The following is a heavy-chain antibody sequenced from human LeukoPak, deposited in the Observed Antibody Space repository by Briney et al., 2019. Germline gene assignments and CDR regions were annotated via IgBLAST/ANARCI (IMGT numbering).Heavy chain of an antibody. CDR1: GGTFSSYA. D-gene: IGHD3-10*01. Sequence: GASVKVSCKASGGTFSSYAISWVRQAPGQGLEWMGGIVPIFGTANYAQKFQGRVTITADKSTSTAYMELSSLRSEDTAVYYCASNYCGSGSYYPCDYWGQGTPVTVSS. CDR2: IVPIFGTA. CDR3: ASNYCGSGSYYPCDY. J-gene: IGHJ4*02. V-gene: IGHV1-69*06.